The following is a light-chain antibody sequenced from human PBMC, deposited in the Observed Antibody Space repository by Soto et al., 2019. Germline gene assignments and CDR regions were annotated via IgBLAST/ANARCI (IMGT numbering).Light chain of an antibody. CDR3: QQYITSPPMYT. J-gene: IGKJ2*01. CDR2: SAS. Sequence: ETVLTQSPGTLSLSPGERTTLSCRASQSVSSRYLAWYQHKPGQAPRLLIYSASNRATGIPDRFSGSGSGTEFTLTSSTLEPEDFGVYYCQQYITSPPMYTFGQGSQLEIK. V-gene: IGKV3-20*01. CDR1: QSVSSRY.